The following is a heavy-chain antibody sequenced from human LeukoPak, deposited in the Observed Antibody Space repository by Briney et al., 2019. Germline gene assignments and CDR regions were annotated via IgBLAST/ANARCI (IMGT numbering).Heavy chain of an antibody. V-gene: IGHV5-51*01. J-gene: IGHJ4*02. CDR2: IYPGDSDT. CDR1: GYSFTSYW. CDR3: ARIPRIAAANYDY. D-gene: IGHD6-13*01. Sequence: GESLKISCKGSGYSFTSYWIGWVRQMPGKGLEWMGIIYPGDSDTGYSPSFQGEVTISADTSISTAYLQWSSLKASDTAMYYCARIPRIAAANYDYWGQGTLVTVSS.